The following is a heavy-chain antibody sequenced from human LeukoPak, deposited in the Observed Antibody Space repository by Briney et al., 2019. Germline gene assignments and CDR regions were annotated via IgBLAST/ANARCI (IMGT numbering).Heavy chain of an antibody. D-gene: IGHD3-16*02. J-gene: IGHJ6*03. Sequence: GGSLRLSCAASGFTFSSYAMSWVRQAPGKGLEWVSAISGSGGSTYYADSVKGRFTISRDNSKNTLYLQMNSLRAEDTAVYYCAKVAIDDYVWGSYRLPRYYYYYYMDVWGKGTTVTISS. CDR2: ISGSGGST. CDR3: AKVAIDDYVWGSYRLPRYYYYYYMDV. CDR1: GFTFSSYA. V-gene: IGHV3-23*01.